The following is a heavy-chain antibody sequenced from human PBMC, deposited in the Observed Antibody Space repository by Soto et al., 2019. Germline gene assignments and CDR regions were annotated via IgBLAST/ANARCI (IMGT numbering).Heavy chain of an antibody. CDR1: GFTFSSYA. J-gene: IGHJ1*01. CDR2: ISGSGGST. CDR3: AKDIYRDIVVVVAPAAEYFQH. V-gene: IGHV3-23*01. Sequence: GGSLRLSCAASGFTFSSYAMSWVRQAPGKGLEWVSAISGSGGSTYYADSVKGRVTISRDNSKNTLYLQMNSLRAKDTAVYYCAKDIYRDIVVVVAPAAEYFQHWGQGTLVTVSS. D-gene: IGHD2-15*01.